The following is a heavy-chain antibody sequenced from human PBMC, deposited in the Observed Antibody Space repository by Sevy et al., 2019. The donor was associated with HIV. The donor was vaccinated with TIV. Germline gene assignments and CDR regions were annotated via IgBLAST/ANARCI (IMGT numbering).Heavy chain of an antibody. D-gene: IGHD2-15*01. Sequence: ASVKVSCKASGYTFTSYDINWVRQATGQGLEWMGWMNPNSGNTGYAQKFQGRVTMTRNTSISTAYMELSGLRSEDTAVYYCARVSGYCSGGSCHYYYYGMDVWGQGTTVTVSS. CDR2: MNPNSGNT. J-gene: IGHJ6*02. V-gene: IGHV1-8*01. CDR3: ARVSGYCSGGSCHYYYYGMDV. CDR1: GYTFTSYD.